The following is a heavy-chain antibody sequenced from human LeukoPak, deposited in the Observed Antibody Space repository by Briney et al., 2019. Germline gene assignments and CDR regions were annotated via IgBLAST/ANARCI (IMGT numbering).Heavy chain of an antibody. Sequence: PSETLSLTCAVYGGSFSGYYWGWIRQPPGKGLEWIGEINHSGSTNYNPSLKSRVTISVDTSKNQFSLKLSSVTAADTAVYYCARVRFLESIYYYGMDVWGQGTTVTVSS. CDR2: INHSGST. CDR3: ARVRFLESIYYYGMDV. V-gene: IGHV4-34*01. J-gene: IGHJ6*02. D-gene: IGHD3-3*01. CDR1: GGSFSGYY.